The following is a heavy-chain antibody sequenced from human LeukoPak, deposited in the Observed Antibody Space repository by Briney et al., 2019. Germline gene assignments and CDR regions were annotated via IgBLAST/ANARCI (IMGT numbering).Heavy chain of an antibody. D-gene: IGHD6-13*01. CDR1: GGSISSYY. CDR2: IYTSGST. V-gene: IGHV4-4*07. J-gene: IGHJ5*02. Sequence: PSETLSLTCTVSGGSISSYYWSWIRQPAGKGLEWIGRIYTSGSTNYNPSLKSRVTMSVDTSKNQFSLKLSSVTAADTAVYYCASTPSSSWYSGWFDPWGQGTLVTVSS. CDR3: ASTPSSSWYSGWFDP.